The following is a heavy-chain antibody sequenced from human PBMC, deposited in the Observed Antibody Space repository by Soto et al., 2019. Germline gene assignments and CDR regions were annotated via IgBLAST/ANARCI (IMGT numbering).Heavy chain of an antibody. CDR3: ARGAIVVVVAATMHYYYMDV. J-gene: IGHJ6*03. CDR1: GGAFRGYY. Sequence: SETLSLTWAGYGGAFRGYYWSWIRQPPGKGLEWIGEINHSGSTNYNPSLKSRVTISVDTSKNQFSLKLSSVTAADTAVYYCARGAIVVVVAATMHYYYMDVWGKGSTVTVSS. V-gene: IGHV4-34*01. D-gene: IGHD2-15*01. CDR2: INHSGST.